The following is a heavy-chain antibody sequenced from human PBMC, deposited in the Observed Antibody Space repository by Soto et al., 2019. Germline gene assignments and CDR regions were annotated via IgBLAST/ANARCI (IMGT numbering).Heavy chain of an antibody. CDR2: ISYDGSNK. J-gene: IGHJ6*02. CDR3: ARDLQGAGESYYGMDV. CDR1: GFTFSSYA. V-gene: IGHV3-30-3*01. Sequence: GGSLRLSCAASGFTFSSYAMHWVRQAPGKGLEWVAVISYDGSNKYYADSVKGRFTISRDNSKNTLYLQMNSLRAEDTAVYYCARDLQGAGESYYGMDVWGQGTTVTVSS. D-gene: IGHD1-1*01.